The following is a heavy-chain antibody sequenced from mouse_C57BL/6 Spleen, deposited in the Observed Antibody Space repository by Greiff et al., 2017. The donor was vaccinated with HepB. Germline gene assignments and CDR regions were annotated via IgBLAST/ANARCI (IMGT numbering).Heavy chain of an antibody. D-gene: IGHD1-1*01. CDR2: ISDGGSYT. J-gene: IGHJ2*01. CDR3: ARAGSSSDY. Sequence: EVQLVESGGGLVKPGGSLKLSCAASGFTFSSYAMSWVRQTPEKRLEWVATISDGGSYTYYPDNVKGRFTISRDNAKNNLYLQMSHLKSEDTAMYYCARAGSSSDYWGQGTTLTVSS. CDR1: GFTFSSYA. V-gene: IGHV5-4*01.